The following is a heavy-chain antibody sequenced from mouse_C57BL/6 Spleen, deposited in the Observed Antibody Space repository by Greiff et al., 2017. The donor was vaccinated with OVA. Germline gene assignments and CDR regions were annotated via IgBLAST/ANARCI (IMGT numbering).Heavy chain of an antibody. Sequence: VKLQESGAELVRPGASVTLSCKASGYTFTDYEMHWVKQTPVHGLEWIGAIDPETGGTAYNQKFKGKAILTADKSSSTAYMELRSLTSEDSAVYYCTRRYGSSYYYFDYWGQGTTLTVSS. D-gene: IGHD1-1*01. CDR3: TRRYGSSYYYFDY. CDR1: GYTFTDYE. V-gene: IGHV1-15*01. CDR2: IDPETGGT. J-gene: IGHJ2*01.